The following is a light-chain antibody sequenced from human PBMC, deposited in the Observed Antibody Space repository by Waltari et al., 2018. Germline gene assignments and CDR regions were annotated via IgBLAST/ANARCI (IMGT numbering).Light chain of an antibody. CDR1: SSDFEYYNL. V-gene: IGLV2-23*01. J-gene: IGLJ3*02. CDR3: CSYEGVNTWV. CDR2: EDN. Sequence: QSALTQPASVSGSPGQSITISCTGTSSDFEYYNLVSWYQQHPDKAPKLIIYEDNERPLWFCHCFSDSKSGNTAYLTISGLQAEDEAHYYCCSYEGVNTWVFGGGTKLTVL.